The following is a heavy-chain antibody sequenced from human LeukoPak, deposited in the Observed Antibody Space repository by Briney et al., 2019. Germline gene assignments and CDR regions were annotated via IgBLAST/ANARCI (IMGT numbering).Heavy chain of an antibody. D-gene: IGHD5-18*01. J-gene: IGHJ4*02. CDR3: ARDLGSYGPVDY. V-gene: IGHV4-59*01. CDR2: IYYSGST. Sequence: PSETLSLTCTVSGGSISSYYWSWIRQPPGKGLEWIGYIYYSGSTNYNPSLKSRVTISVDTSKNQFSLKLSSVTAADTAVYYCARDLGSYGPVDYWGQGTLVTASS. CDR1: GGSISSYY.